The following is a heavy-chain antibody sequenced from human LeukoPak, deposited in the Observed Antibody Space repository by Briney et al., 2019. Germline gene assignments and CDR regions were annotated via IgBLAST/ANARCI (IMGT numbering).Heavy chain of an antibody. Sequence: SETLSLTCAMHSESSGGDDWTWIRQPPGKGLEWIGEINHSGSTNYNPSLKSRVTISVDTSKNQFSLKLSSVTAADTAVYYCARSLDYGDYVYAFDIWGQGTMVTVSS. CDR1: SESSGGDD. D-gene: IGHD4-17*01. CDR3: ARSLDYGDYVYAFDI. J-gene: IGHJ3*02. V-gene: IGHV4-34*01. CDR2: INHSGST.